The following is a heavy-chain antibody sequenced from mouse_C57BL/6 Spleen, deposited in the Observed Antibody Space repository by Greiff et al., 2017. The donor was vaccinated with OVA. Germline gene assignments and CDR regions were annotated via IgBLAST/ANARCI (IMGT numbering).Heavy chain of an antibody. J-gene: IGHJ2*01. V-gene: IGHV1-61*01. CDR1: GYTFTSYW. D-gene: IGHD2-2*01. CDR2: IYPSDSET. Sequence: QVQLQQPGAELVRPGSSVKLSCKASGYTFTSYWMDWVKQRPGQGLEWIGNIYPSDSETHYNQKFKDKATLTVDKSSSTAYMQLSSLTSEDSAVYYWARRGYGYDGSDYWGQGTTLTVSS. CDR3: ARRGYGYDGSDY.